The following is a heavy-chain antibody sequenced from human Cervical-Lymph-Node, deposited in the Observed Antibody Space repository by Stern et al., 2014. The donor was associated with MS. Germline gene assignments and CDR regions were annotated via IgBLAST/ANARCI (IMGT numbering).Heavy chain of an antibody. CDR1: GFTFSSYS. Sequence: EVQLVESGGGLVKPGGSLRLSCAASGFTFSSYSMNWVRQAPGKGLEWVSSISSSSSYIYYADSVKGRFTISRDNAKNSLYLQMKRLRAEDTAVYYCAREDGIAAAGTIDYWGQGTLVTVSS. CDR3: AREDGIAAAGTIDY. V-gene: IGHV3-21*01. CDR2: ISSSSSYI. D-gene: IGHD6-13*01. J-gene: IGHJ4*02.